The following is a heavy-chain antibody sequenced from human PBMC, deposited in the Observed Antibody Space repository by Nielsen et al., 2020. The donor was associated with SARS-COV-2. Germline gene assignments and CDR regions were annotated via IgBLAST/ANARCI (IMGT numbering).Heavy chain of an antibody. CDR1: GYTFTGYY. V-gene: IGHV1-2*04. Sequence: ASVKVSCKASGYTFTGYYMHWVRQAPGQGLEWMGRINPNSGGTNYAQKFQGWVTMTRDTSISTAYMELSRLRSDDTAVYYCARAGYGSGSYSHYYYMDVWGKGTTVTVSS. J-gene: IGHJ6*03. CDR3: ARAGYGSGSYSHYYYMDV. D-gene: IGHD3-10*01. CDR2: INPNSGGT.